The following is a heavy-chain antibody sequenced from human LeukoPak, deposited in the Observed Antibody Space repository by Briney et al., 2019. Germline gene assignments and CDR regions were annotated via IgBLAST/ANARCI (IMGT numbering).Heavy chain of an antibody. J-gene: IGHJ1*01. V-gene: IGHV1-69*04. CDR2: IIPILGIA. CDR3: ARDLVVYYDILTGLGH. CDR1: GGTFSSYA. D-gene: IGHD3-9*01. Sequence: GASVKVSCKASGGTFSSYAISWVRQAPGQGLEWMGRIIPILGIANYAQKFQGRVTITADKSTSTAYMELSSLRSEDTAVYYCARDLVVYYDILTGLGHWGQGTLVTVSS.